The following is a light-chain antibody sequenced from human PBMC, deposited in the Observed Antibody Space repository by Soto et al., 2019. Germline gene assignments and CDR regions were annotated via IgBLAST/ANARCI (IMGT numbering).Light chain of an antibody. CDR3: QSYDSSLSGSKI. J-gene: IGLJ1*01. Sequence: QSALTQPPSVSGAPGQRLTISCTGSSSNIGAGYDVHWYQQIPGTAPKLLIYGNTNRPSGVPDRFSGSKSGTSASLAITGLQAEDEADYYCQSYDSSLSGSKIFASGTKVTVL. CDR1: SSNIGAGYD. CDR2: GNT. V-gene: IGLV1-40*01.